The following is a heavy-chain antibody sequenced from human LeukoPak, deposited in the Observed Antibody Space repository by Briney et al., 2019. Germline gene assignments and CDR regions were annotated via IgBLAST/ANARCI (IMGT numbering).Heavy chain of an antibody. CDR1: GGSINSYY. Sequence: SETLSLTCTVSGGSINSYYWNWIRQPPGKGLEWIGYIYYSGSTNYNPSLKSRVTISVDTSKNQFSLKLSSVTAADTAVYYCARDLVSWGQGTLVTVSS. CDR3: ARDLVS. V-gene: IGHV4-59*01. CDR2: IYYSGST. J-gene: IGHJ4*02.